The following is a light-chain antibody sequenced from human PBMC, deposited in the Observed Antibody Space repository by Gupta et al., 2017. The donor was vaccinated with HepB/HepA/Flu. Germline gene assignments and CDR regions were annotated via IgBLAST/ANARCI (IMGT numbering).Light chain of an antibody. CDR1: QSISGY. J-gene: IGKJ1*01. V-gene: IGKV1-39*01. Sequence: DIQMTQSPSSLSASVGDRVTITCRAGQSISGYLNWYQQKPGKAPKLLIYATSSLQSGVPSRFSDNGSGTEFTLTISRRQPEDFATYYCQQRDSTSWTFGQGTXVEIK. CDR2: ATS. CDR3: QQRDSTSWT.